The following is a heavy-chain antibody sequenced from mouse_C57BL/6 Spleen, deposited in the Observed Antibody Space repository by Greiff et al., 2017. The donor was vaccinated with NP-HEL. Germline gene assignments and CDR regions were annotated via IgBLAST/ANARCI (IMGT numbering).Heavy chain of an antibody. V-gene: IGHV1-59*01. J-gene: IGHJ4*01. CDR3: ARVHGSYAMDY. CDR1: GYTFTSYW. Sequence: QVQLQPGAELVRPGTSVKLSCKASGYTFTSYWMHWVKQRPGQGLEWIGVIDPSDSYTNYNQKFKGKATLTVDTSSSTAYMQLSSLTSEDSAVYYCARVHGSYAMDYWGQGTSVTVSS. CDR2: IDPSDSYT. D-gene: IGHD2-2*01.